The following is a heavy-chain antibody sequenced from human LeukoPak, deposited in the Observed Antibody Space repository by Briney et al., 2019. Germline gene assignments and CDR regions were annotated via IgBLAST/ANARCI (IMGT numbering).Heavy chain of an antibody. V-gene: IGHV4-59*12. CDR3: VRVFAVGTTFAFDI. CDR1: GGSISRYY. J-gene: IGHJ3*02. D-gene: IGHD1-26*01. Sequence: PSETLSLTCTVSGGSISRYYWSWIRQPPGKGLEWIGYIHYSGSTSYNPSLKSRVTISVDTSKNQFSLTLTSVTAADTAVYYCVRVFAVGTTFAFDIWGQGTMVTVSS. CDR2: IHYSGST.